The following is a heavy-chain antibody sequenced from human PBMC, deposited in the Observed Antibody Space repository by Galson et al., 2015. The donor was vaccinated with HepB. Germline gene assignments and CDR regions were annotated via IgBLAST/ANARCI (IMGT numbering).Heavy chain of an antibody. V-gene: IGHV3-7*01. J-gene: IGHJ5*02. CDR2: IKQDGSEK. CDR1: GFTFSSYW. CDR3: AREAAVVPAAAPNRNWFDP. Sequence: SLRLSCAASGFTFSSYWMSWVRQAPGKGLEWVANIKQDGSEKYYVDSVKGRFTISRDNAKNSLYLQMNSLRAEDAAVYYCAREAAVVPAAAPNRNWFDPWGQGTLVTVSS. D-gene: IGHD2-2*01.